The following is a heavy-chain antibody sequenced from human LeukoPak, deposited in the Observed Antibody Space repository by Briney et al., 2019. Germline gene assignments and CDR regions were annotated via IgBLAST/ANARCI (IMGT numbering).Heavy chain of an antibody. D-gene: IGHD6-13*01. Sequence: SVKVSCKGSGWTFRSYAISWVRQGPAQGLEWMGRIIPILGIANYAQKFQGRVTITADKSTSTAYMELSSLRSEDTAVYYCARDIAAAGTKDSYNWFDPWGQGTLVTVSS. CDR2: IIPILGIA. CDR1: GWTFRSYA. V-gene: IGHV1-69*04. J-gene: IGHJ5*02. CDR3: ARDIAAAGTKDSYNWFDP.